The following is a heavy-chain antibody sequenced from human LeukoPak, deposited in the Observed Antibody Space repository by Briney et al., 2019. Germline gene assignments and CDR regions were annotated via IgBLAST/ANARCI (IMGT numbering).Heavy chain of an antibody. J-gene: IGHJ4*02. Sequence: GRSLRLSCAASGFTFSSYDMHWVRQATGKGLEWVSAITTRGDTYYSGSVKGRFTISRENAKNSLYLQMNSLRAGDTAVYYCARGLYSSGWYVPELDYWGQGTLVAVSS. CDR3: ARGLYSSGWYVPELDY. CDR1: GFTFSSYD. V-gene: IGHV3-13*04. CDR2: ITTRGDT. D-gene: IGHD6-19*01.